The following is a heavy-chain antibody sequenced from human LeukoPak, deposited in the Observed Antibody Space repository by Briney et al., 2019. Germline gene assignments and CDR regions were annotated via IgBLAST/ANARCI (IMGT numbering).Heavy chain of an antibody. CDR2: IYTSGST. J-gene: IGHJ4*01. Sequence: SETLSLTCTVAGGFISSYYWSWIRQPAGKGLGWIGRIYTSGSTNYNDSLKSRVSMSVDTSKNQFTLKLSSMTAADTAVLYCARENSGSYREFDYWRQGTLVTVSS. CDR1: GGFISSYY. CDR3: ARENSGSYREFDY. V-gene: IGHV4-4*07. D-gene: IGHD1-26*01.